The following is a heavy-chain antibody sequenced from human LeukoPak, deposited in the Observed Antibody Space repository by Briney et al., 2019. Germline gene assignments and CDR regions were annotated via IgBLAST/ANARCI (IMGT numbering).Heavy chain of an antibody. V-gene: IGHV3-9*01. D-gene: IGHD4-17*01. J-gene: IGHJ4*02. CDR2: ISWNSGSI. CDR1: GFTFDDYA. CDR3: AKDRRAQDDYGDYAFDY. Sequence: GGSLRLSCAASGFTFDDYAMHWVRQAPGKGLEWVSGISWNSGSIGYADSVKGRFTISRDNAKNSLYLQMNSLRAEDTALYYCAKDRRAQDDYGDYAFDYWGQGTLVTVSS.